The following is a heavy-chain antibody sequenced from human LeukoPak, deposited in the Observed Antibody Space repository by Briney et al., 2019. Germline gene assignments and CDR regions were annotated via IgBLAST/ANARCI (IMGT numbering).Heavy chain of an antibody. CDR3: ARGPYSGSYFDY. V-gene: IGHV3-48*03. D-gene: IGHD1-26*01. CDR2: ISSSGSTI. J-gene: IGHJ4*02. Sequence: PGGSLRLSCAASGFTFSSYEMNWVRQAPGKGLEWVSYISSSGSTIYYADSVKGRFTISRDNAKNSLYLQMNSLTAADTAVYYCARGPYSGSYFDYWGQGTLVTVSS. CDR1: GFTFSSYE.